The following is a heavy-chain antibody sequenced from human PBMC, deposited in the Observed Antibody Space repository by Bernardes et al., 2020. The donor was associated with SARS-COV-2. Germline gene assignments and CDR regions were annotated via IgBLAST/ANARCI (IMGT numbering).Heavy chain of an antibody. D-gene: IGHD6-25*01. V-gene: IGHV3-11*01. CDR3: ARLYRYSSAWLDY. CDR2: ITSRLSSSTTTI. CDR1: GFTFSDYY. Sequence: GWSLRLSCAASGFTFSDYYMSWIRQAPGKGLEWVSYITSRLSSSTTTIYYADSVKGRFTISRDNAKNSLYLQMNSLRAEDTAVYYCARLYRYSSAWLDYLGQGTLVTVSS. J-gene: IGHJ4*02.